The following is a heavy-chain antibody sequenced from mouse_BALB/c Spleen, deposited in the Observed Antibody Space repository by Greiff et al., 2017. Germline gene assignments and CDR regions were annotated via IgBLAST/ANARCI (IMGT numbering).Heavy chain of an antibody. D-gene: IGHD2-10*01. CDR2: ISYSGST. J-gene: IGHJ3*01. Sequence: EVMLVESGPGLVKPSQSLSLTCTVTGYSITSDYAWNWIRQFPGNKLEWMGYISYSGSTSYNPSLKSRISITRDTSKNQFFLQLNSVTTEDTATYYCARAYYGNYWFAYWGQGTLVTVSA. CDR1: GYSITSDYA. CDR3: ARAYYGNYWFAY. V-gene: IGHV3-2*02.